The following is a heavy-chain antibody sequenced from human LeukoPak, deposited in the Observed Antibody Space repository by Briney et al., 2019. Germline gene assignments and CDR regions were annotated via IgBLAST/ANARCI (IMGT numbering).Heavy chain of an antibody. Sequence: SQSLSLTCTVSGGSISSGDYYWSWIRQPPGKGLEWIGSIYYSGSTYYNPSLKSRVTISVDTSKNQFSLKLSSVTAADTAVYYCARAYLLDYYYYYGMDVWGKGTTVTVSS. V-gene: IGHV4-30-4*08. J-gene: IGHJ6*04. CDR3: ARAYLLDYYYYYGMDV. CDR2: IYYSGST. CDR1: GGSISSGDYY.